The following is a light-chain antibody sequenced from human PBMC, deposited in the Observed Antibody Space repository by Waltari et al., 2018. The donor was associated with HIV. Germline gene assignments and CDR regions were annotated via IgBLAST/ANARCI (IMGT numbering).Light chain of an antibody. CDR2: GAS. CDR1: QSVSSSY. J-gene: IGKJ3*01. V-gene: IGKV3-20*01. CDR3: QQYGSSPGIT. Sequence: ERGLTQSPGTLSLSQGERATLSGRAIQSVSSSYLAWYQQKPGQAPRLLIYGASSRATGIPDRFSGSGSGTDFTLTISRLEPEDFAVYYCQQYGSSPGITFGPGTKVDIK.